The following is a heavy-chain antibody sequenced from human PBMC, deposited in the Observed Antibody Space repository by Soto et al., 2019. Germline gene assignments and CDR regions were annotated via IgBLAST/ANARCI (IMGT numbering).Heavy chain of an antibody. J-gene: IGHJ4*02. Sequence: SVKVSCKASGGTFSSYTISWVRQAPGQGLEWMGRIIPILGIANYAQKFQGRVTITADKSTSTAYMELSSLRSEDTAVYYCARVPTSYSNNGFDYWGQGTLVTVSS. CDR1: GGTFSSYT. D-gene: IGHD6-13*01. CDR2: IIPILGIA. V-gene: IGHV1-69*02. CDR3: ARVPTSYSNNGFDY.